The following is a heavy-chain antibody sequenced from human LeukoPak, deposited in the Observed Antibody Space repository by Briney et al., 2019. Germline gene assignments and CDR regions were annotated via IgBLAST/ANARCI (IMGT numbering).Heavy chain of an antibody. CDR1: GFTFTNYG. CDR2: ISYDGSNK. CDR3: ASDRQYYYGSGSYYKPATFDY. J-gene: IGHJ4*02. D-gene: IGHD3-10*01. V-gene: IGHV3-30*03. Sequence: PGGSLRLSCAASGFTFTNYGMHWVRQAPGKGLEWVAVISYDGSNKYYADSVKGRFTISRDNSKNTLYLQMNSLRAEDTAVYYCASDRQYYYGSGSYYKPATFDYWGQGTLVTVSS.